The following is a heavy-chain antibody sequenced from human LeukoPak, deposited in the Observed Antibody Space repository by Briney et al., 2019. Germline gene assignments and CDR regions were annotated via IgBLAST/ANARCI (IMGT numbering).Heavy chain of an antibody. CDR2: ISSNGSTI. J-gene: IGHJ6*02. D-gene: IGHD2-15*01. V-gene: IGHV3-11*01. CDR3: ARGDKDYYYGMDV. CDR1: GFTVSSTY. Sequence: PGGSLRLSCAASGFTVSSTYMSWVRQAPGKGLEWISYISSNGSTIYYADSVKGRFTISRDNAKNSLYLQMNSLRAEDTAVYYCARGDKDYYYGMDVWGQGTTVTVSS.